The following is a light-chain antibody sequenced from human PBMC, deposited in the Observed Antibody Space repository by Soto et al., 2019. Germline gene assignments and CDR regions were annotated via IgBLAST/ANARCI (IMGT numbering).Light chain of an antibody. CDR2: AVT. V-gene: IGLV2-14*01. J-gene: IGLJ1*01. Sequence: QSVLTQPASVSGSPGQSITISCTGTSSDVGRYNYVSWYQQHPGKAPKLMIYAVTDRPSGVSSRFSGSKSGNTASLTISGLQAEDEADYYCSSYTSSSTLFGTGTKVTVL. CDR1: SSDVGRYNY. CDR3: SSYTSSSTL.